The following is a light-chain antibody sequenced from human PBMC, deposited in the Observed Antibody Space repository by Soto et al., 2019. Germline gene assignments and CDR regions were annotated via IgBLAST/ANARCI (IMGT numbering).Light chain of an antibody. V-gene: IGLV2-14*01. J-gene: IGLJ2*01. Sequence: QSALTQPASVSASPGQSISISCTGTTNDIGAFDYVSWYQQHPGKAPKLIIYEIFNRPSGASHRFSGSKSGNSASLTISGLQAEDEADYYCSSYTTNNAHVFGGGTKLTVL. CDR2: EIF. CDR3: SSYTTNNAHV. CDR1: TNDIGAFDY.